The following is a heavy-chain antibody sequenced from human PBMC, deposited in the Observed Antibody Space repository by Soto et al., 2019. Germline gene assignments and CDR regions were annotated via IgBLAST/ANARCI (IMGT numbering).Heavy chain of an antibody. CDR2: IYSNGNT. CDR1: GGSISSGGYY. J-gene: IGHJ5*02. Sequence: SETLSLTCTVSGGSISSGGYYWSWIRQHPGTGLEWIGYIYSNGNTYSNPSLKSRLTLSVDTSKNQFSLKLSSVTAADTAVYYCARVVCSGGSGRRIGWFDPWGQGTLVTVSS. CDR3: ARVVCSGGSGRRIGWFDP. V-gene: IGHV4-31*03. D-gene: IGHD2-15*01.